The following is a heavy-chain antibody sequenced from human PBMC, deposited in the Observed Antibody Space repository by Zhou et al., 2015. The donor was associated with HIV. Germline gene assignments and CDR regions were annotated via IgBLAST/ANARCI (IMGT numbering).Heavy chain of an antibody. J-gene: IGHJ2*01. D-gene: IGHD6-19*01. Sequence: QVQLVQSGAEVKKPGASVKVSCKASGYTFTGYYMHWVRQAPGQGLEWMGWMNPNSGNTGYAQKFQGRVTMTRNTSISTGYMELSSLRSEDTAVYYCARVSSGWFLRFDLWGLAPWSLSPQ. CDR3: ARVSSGWFLRFDL. CDR1: GYTFTGYY. V-gene: IGHV1-8*02. CDR2: MNPNSGNT.